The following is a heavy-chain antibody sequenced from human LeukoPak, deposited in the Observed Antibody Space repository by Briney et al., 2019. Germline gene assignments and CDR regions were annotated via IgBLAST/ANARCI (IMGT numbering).Heavy chain of an antibody. CDR2: ISSSSSYI. D-gene: IGHD2-2*01. CDR3: ARDGGGYCSSTSCLPVGMDV. J-gene: IGHJ6*02. V-gene: IGHV3-21*01. CDR1: GVTFSSSW. Sequence: GGSLRLSCAASGVTFSSSWMSWVRQAPGKGLEWVSSISSSSSYIYYADSVKGRFTISRDNAKNSLYLQMNSLRAEDTAVYYCARDGGGYCSSTSCLPVGMDVWGQGTTVTVSS.